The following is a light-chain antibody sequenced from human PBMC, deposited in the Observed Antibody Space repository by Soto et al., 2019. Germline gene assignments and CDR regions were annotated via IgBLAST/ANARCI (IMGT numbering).Light chain of an antibody. J-gene: IGKJ5*01. Sequence: IQLTQSPSSLSAFVGDRVTITCRASQDISSYLAWYQQNPGKAPTLLIYGASTLEGGVPVRFSGSGSGTDFTLTISSLQPEDFATYYCQQLNTYPITFGQGTRLEIK. CDR1: QDISSY. CDR3: QQLNTYPIT. V-gene: IGKV1-9*01. CDR2: GAS.